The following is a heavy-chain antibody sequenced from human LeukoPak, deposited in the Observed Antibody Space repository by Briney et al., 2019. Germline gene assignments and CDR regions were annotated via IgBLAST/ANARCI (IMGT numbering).Heavy chain of an antibody. Sequence: GGSLSLSCAASGFTVSSNYMSWVRQAPGKGLEWVSIIYSGGATFYAESVKDRFTISRDNSKNTLYLQMNSLRAEDTAVYYCARGGGRGPYGGNADYWGQGTLVTVSS. CDR1: GFTVSSNY. J-gene: IGHJ4*02. CDR3: ARGGGRGPYGGNADY. CDR2: IYSGGAT. D-gene: IGHD4-23*01. V-gene: IGHV3-66*01.